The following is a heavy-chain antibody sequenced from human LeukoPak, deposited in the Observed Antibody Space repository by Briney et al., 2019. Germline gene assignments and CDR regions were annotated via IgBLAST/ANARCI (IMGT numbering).Heavy chain of an antibody. CDR1: GFTFSGSA. V-gene: IGHV3-73*01. CDR2: IRSKANSYAT. CDR3: TRPPNPYDGPFDI. J-gene: IGHJ3*02. Sequence: PGGSLRLSCAASGFTFSGSAMHWVRQASGKGLEWVGRIRSKANSYATAYAASVKGRFTISRDDSKNTAYLQMNSLKTEDTAVYYCTRPPNPYDGPFDIWGQGTMVTVSS. D-gene: IGHD3-22*01.